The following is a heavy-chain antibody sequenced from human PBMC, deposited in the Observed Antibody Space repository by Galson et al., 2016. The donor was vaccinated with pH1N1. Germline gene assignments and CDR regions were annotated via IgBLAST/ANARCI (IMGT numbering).Heavy chain of an antibody. V-gene: IGHV3-21*04. Sequence: SLRLSCAASGFSFRTSSIHWVRQAPGKGLEWVASISSSGSYTYYGDSVKGRFTISRDNAKNSLFLQMNSLRAEDTAIYYCAKCQESYGNDAFDIWGQGTKVTVSS. CDR2: ISSSGSYT. J-gene: IGHJ3*02. CDR3: AKCQESYGNDAFDI. D-gene: IGHD3-16*01. CDR1: GFSFRTSS.